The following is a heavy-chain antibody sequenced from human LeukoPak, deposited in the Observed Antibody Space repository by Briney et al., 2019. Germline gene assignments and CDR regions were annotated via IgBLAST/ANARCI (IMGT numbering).Heavy chain of an antibody. Sequence: SETLSLTCTVSGGSISSGGYYWSWIRQHPGKGLEWIGYIYYSGSTYYNPSLKSRVTISVDTSKNQFSLKLSSVTAADTAVYYCARGGALGDGYSEYFQHWGQGTLVTVSS. CDR1: GGSISSGGYY. CDR3: ARGGALGDGYSEYFQH. D-gene: IGHD5-18*01. CDR2: IYYSGST. J-gene: IGHJ1*01. V-gene: IGHV4-31*03.